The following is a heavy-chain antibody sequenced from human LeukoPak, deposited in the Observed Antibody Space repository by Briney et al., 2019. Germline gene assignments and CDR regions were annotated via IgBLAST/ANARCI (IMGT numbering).Heavy chain of an antibody. CDR1: GYSFTSYW. D-gene: IGHD6-6*01. J-gene: IGHJ4*02. V-gene: IGHV5-51*01. CDR2: IYSGDSDT. CDR3: ARGPGKFFRPGSLYYFDY. Sequence: GESLKISCKGSGYSFTSYWIGWVRQMPGKGLEWIGIIYSGDSDTRYSPSFQGQVTISADKSISTAYLQWSSLKASDSGMYYCARGPGKFFRPGSLYYFDYWGLGTLVTVSS.